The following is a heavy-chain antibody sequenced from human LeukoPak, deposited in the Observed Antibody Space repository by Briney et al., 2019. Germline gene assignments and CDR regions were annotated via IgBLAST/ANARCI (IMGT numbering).Heavy chain of an antibody. CDR1: GYTLTELS. D-gene: IGHD3-22*01. CDR3: ATRQRYYYDGKASSPAFDI. CDR2: FDPEDGET. V-gene: IGHV1-24*01. Sequence: ASVKVSCKVSGYTLTELSMHWVRQAPGKGLEWMGGFDPEDGETIYAQKFQGRVTMTEDTSTDTAYMELSSLRSEDTAVYYCATRQRYYYDGKASSPAFDIWGQGTMVTVSS. J-gene: IGHJ3*02.